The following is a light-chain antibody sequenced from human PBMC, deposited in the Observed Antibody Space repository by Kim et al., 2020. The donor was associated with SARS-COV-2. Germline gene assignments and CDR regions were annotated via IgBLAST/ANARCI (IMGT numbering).Light chain of an antibody. CDR2: RNN. CDR3: SAWDSSLSAWV. CDR1: SHDVDNGG. J-gene: IGLJ3*02. Sequence: RQHDTHACTGTSHDVDNGGTTWLQQHQGHPPKLLSSRNNNPPSVISERLSASVSGDTASLTITVLQPEDEADYYCSAWDSSLSAWVVGGGPQLTVL. V-gene: IGLV10-54*01.